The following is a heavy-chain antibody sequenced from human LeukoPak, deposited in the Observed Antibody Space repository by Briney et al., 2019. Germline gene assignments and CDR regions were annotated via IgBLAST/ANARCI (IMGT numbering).Heavy chain of an antibody. CDR1: GGSISSGSYY. V-gene: IGHV4-61*02. D-gene: IGHD5-24*01. Sequence: SETLSLTCTVSGGSISSGSYYWSWIRQPAGKGLEWIGRIYTSGSTNYNPSLKSRVTISVDTSKNQFSLKLSSVTAADTAVYYCARQADFALGKMATIMFDYGGQGTLVTVSS. J-gene: IGHJ4*02. CDR3: ARQADFALGKMATIMFDY. CDR2: IYTSGST.